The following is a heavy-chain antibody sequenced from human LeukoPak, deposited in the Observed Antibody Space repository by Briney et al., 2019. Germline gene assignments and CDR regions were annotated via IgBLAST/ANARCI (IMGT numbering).Heavy chain of an antibody. D-gene: IGHD5-12*01. CDR1: GFSFSKYS. CDR3: ARDWVATIKVFDY. CDR2: MSISTSTFI. Sequence: GGSLRLSCVASGFSFSKYSMNWVRQAPGKGLEWVSSMSISTSTFIYYADSVKGRFTISRDNAKNSLYLQMNSLRAEDTAVYYCARDWVATIKVFDYWGQGTLVTVSS. V-gene: IGHV3-21*01. J-gene: IGHJ4*02.